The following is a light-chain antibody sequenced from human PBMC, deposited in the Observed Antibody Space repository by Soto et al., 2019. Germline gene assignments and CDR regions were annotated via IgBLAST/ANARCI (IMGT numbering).Light chain of an antibody. CDR3: LQHNLYPLA. Sequence: IQMTQSPSSLSASVGDRVTITCRASQDISNDLGWYQQKPGKAHKVLIYAASSLQSGVPSGFSGSGSGTEFTLTISSLQPEDFATYYCLQHNLYPLAFGGGTKVDIK. CDR2: AAS. V-gene: IGKV1-17*01. CDR1: QDISND. J-gene: IGKJ4*01.